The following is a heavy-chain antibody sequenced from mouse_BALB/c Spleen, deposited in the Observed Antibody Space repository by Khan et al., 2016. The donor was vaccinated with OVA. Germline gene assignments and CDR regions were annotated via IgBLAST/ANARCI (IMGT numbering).Heavy chain of an antibody. V-gene: IGHV1-4*01. D-gene: IGHD2-10*01. Sequence: QVQLKQSGAELARPGASVKMSCKASGYTFTSYTMHWVKQRPGQGLEWIGYINPSNGYTNYNQKFKDKATLTADKSSSTAYMQLSSLTSEDSAVYYCVRVGPYYGNYGAWFAYWGQGTLVTVSS. J-gene: IGHJ3*01. CDR1: GYTFTSYT. CDR2: INPSNGYT. CDR3: VRVGPYYGNYGAWFAY.